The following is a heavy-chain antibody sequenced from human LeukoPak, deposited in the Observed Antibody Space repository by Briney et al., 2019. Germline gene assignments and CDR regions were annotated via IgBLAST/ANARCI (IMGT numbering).Heavy chain of an antibody. J-gene: IGHJ4*02. Sequence: SETLSLTCTVSGGSISSSSYYWGWIRQPPGKGLEWIGSIYYSGSTYYNPSLKSRVTISVDTSKNQFSLKLSSVTAADTAVYYCARQGAALLWFGELSTNDPFFDYWGQGTLVTVSS. D-gene: IGHD3-10*01. CDR2: IYYSGST. CDR1: GGSISSSSYY. V-gene: IGHV4-39*01. CDR3: ARQGAALLWFGELSTNDPFFDY.